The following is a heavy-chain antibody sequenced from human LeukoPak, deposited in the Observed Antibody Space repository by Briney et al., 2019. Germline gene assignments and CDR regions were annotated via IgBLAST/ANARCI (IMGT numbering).Heavy chain of an antibody. D-gene: IGHD6-19*01. V-gene: IGHV3-7*01. CDR3: SRDRGWYHADS. CDR1: GFTFSSSW. Sequence: PGGSLRLSCAASGFTFSSSWMGWARQAPGKGLEWAANIKEDGSWKHYAVSVQGRFTISRDHAKNSLYLQMNSLRAEDTAVYYSSRDRGWYHADSWGQGTLVTVSS. CDR2: IKEDGSWK. J-gene: IGHJ4*02.